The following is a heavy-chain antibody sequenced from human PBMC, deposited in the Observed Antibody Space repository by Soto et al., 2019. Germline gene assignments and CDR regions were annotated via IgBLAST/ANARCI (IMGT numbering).Heavy chain of an antibody. CDR3: ARVSRSGYYPKY. J-gene: IGHJ4*02. CDR2: IWYDGSNK. Sequence: GGSLRLSCAASGFTFSNYGMHWVRQAPGKGLEWVAVIWYDGSNKYYADSVKGRFTISRDNSKNTLYLQMNSLRAEDTAVYYCARVSRSGYYPKYWGQGTLVNVSS. V-gene: IGHV3-33*01. D-gene: IGHD3-3*01. CDR1: GFTFSNYG.